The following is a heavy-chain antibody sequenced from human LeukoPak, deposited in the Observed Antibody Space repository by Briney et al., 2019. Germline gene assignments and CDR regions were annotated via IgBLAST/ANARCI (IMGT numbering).Heavy chain of an antibody. CDR1: GYTFTSYY. D-gene: IGHD6-19*01. J-gene: IGHJ4*02. CDR2: INPSGGST. V-gene: IGHV1-46*01. Sequence: ASVKVSCKASGYTFTSYYMQWVRQAPGQGLEWMGIINPSGGSTSYAQKFQGRVTMTRDTSTSTVYMELSSLRSEDTAVYYCAKGSSSGWRLGRNDYWGQGTLVTVSS. CDR3: AKGSSSGWRLGRNDY.